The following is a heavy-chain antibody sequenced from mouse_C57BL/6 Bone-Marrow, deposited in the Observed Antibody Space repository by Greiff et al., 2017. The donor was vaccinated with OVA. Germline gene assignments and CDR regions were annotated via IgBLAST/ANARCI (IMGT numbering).Heavy chain of an antibody. CDR1: GFPITSGYY. CDR3: AGDSYYYGSSYHYYAMDY. V-gene: IGHV12-3*01. D-gene: IGHD1-1*01. J-gene: IGHJ4*01. Sequence: KVEESGPGLVKPSPSLFLTCSISGFPITSGYYWIWIRQSPGKPLGWMGYITHSGVTFYNPSLQSPIPIPIETSKNQFFRQLNAVTTEDTAMYYCAGDSYYYGSSYHYYAMDYCGQGTSVTVSS. CDR2: ITHSGVT.